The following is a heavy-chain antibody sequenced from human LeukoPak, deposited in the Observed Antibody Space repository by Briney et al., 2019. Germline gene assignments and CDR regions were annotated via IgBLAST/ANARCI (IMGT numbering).Heavy chain of an antibody. Sequence: PGGCLRLSCAASGFTLSSYDVHWVRQAPGKGREWVALISYAGSNKYYEDTVKGRFTISRDRSKNTLYLQMNSLTPEDTAIYYCAKGGYGIQLWWAFDIWGQGTMVTVSS. CDR2: ISYAGSNK. V-gene: IGHV3-30*18. CDR1: GFTLSSYD. J-gene: IGHJ3*02. CDR3: AKGGYGIQLWWAFDI. D-gene: IGHD5-18*01.